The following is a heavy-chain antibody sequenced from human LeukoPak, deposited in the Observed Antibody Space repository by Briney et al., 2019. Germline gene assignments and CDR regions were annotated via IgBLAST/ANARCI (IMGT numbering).Heavy chain of an antibody. CDR3: ARRLPYSSSWYFDY. CDR1: GYTFTSYG. Sequence: ASVKVSCKASGYTFTSYGISWVRQAPGQGLEWMGWISAYNGNTNYAQKLQGRVTMTTDTSTSTAYMELRSLRSDDTAVYYCARRLPYSSSWYFDYWGQGTLVTVSS. D-gene: IGHD6-13*01. CDR2: ISAYNGNT. J-gene: IGHJ4*02. V-gene: IGHV1-18*01.